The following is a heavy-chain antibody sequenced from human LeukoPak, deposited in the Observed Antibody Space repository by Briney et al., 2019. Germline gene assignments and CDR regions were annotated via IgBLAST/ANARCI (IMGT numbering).Heavy chain of an antibody. D-gene: IGHD1-1*01. CDR1: GFTFDDYT. CDR3: ARDLSPTGSRLFDY. Sequence: GGSLRLSCAASGFTFDDYTMHWVRQAPGKGLEWVSLISWDGGSTYYADSVKGRFTISRDNAKNSLYLQMNSLRAEDTAVYYCARDLSPTGSRLFDYWGQGTLVTVSS. V-gene: IGHV3-43*01. CDR2: ISWDGGST. J-gene: IGHJ4*02.